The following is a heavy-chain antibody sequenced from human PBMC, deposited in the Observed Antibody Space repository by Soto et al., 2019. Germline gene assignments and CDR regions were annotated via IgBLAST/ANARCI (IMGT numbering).Heavy chain of an antibody. D-gene: IGHD3-22*01. CDR3: ARGGSGYVWFNEY. CDR1: GGLFSSYA. Sequence: QEQLVQSGAEVKKSGSSVKVSCKDTGGLFSSYAVSWVRQAPGQGLECMGGIIPVYGTAYYAQKFQGSVTITADEDTNTGYMELSSLRSEDTAMYYCARGGSGYVWFNEYWGQGTLVTVSS. V-gene: IGHV1-69*01. J-gene: IGHJ4*02. CDR2: IIPVYGTA.